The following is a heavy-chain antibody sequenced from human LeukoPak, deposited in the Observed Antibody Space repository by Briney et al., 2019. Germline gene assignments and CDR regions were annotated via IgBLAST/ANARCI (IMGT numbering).Heavy chain of an antibody. Sequence: PSETLSLTCTVSGGSISSYSWSWIRQPAGKGLEWIGRIYTSGSTNYNPSLKSRVTISVDKSKNQFSLKLSSVTAADTAVYYCAREPPRVGATSYFDYWGQGTLVTVSS. D-gene: IGHD1-26*01. CDR1: GGSISSYS. V-gene: IGHV4-4*07. CDR2: IYTSGST. J-gene: IGHJ4*02. CDR3: AREPPRVGATSYFDY.